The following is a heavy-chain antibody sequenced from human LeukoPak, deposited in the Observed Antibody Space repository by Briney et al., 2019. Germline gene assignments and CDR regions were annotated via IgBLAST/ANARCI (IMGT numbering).Heavy chain of an antibody. Sequence: GGSLRLSCAASGFTFSSYAMSWVRQAPGKGLEWVSAISGSGGSTYYADSVKGRFTISRDNSKNTLYLQMNSLRAEDTAVYYCAKDQAVLRFLEWAGAFDIWGQGTMVTVSS. V-gene: IGHV3-23*01. CDR2: ISGSGGST. D-gene: IGHD3-3*01. CDR3: AKDQAVLRFLEWAGAFDI. J-gene: IGHJ3*02. CDR1: GFTFSSYA.